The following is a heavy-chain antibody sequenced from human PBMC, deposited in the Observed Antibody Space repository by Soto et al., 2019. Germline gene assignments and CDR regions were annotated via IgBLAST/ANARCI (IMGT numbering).Heavy chain of an antibody. CDR3: ARDGSKKDDDGTWLGS. CDR2: IRWDGGTT. V-gene: IGHV3-43*01. D-gene: IGHD1-1*01. J-gene: IGHJ5*01. CDR1: GFTFEAYT. Sequence: EVQPVESGGDVVQPGGSRRLSCAASGFTFEAYTIHWVRQAPGKALEWVSLIRWDGGTTYYTHTVKGRFTISRDNSNNSLYLQMNCLRPEDTALYYCARDGSKKDDDGTWLGSWGQGTLVTVYS.